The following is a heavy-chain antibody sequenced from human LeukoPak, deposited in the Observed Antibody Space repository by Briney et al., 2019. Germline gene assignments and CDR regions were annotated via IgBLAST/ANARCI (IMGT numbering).Heavy chain of an antibody. CDR1: GFTFSSYA. CDR2: ISSSGGST. Sequence: GGSLRLSCAASGFTFSSYALSWVRQAPGKGLEWVSAISSSGGSTYYADSVKGRFTISRDNSKNTLYLQMNSLRAEDTAVYYCAKRYYYDNSGLWDSWGQGTLVRVSS. V-gene: IGHV3-23*01. CDR3: AKRYYYDNSGLWDS. D-gene: IGHD3-22*01. J-gene: IGHJ4*02.